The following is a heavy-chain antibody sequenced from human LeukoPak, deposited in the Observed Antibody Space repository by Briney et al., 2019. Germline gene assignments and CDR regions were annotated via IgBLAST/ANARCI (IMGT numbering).Heavy chain of an antibody. CDR1: AFTFSSCA. V-gene: IGHV3-74*01. CDR2: INSDGGST. Sequence: GGSLRLSCSASAFTFSSCAMHWVRQAPGKGLVWVSRINSDGGSTTYADSVKGRFTISRDNAKNTLYLQMSSLRAEDTAVYYCTRGWPASDYWGQGTLVTVSS. D-gene: IGHD2-15*01. J-gene: IGHJ4*02. CDR3: TRGWPASDY.